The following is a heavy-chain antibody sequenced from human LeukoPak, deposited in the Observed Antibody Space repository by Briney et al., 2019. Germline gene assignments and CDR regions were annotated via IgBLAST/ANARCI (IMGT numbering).Heavy chain of an antibody. Sequence: GGSLRLSCAASGFTFSSYAMSWVRQAPGKGLEWVSAISGSGDSTYYGDSVKGRFTISRDNSKNTLYLQMNSLRAEDTAVYYCAKGMAAAGTRGTLYYYYGMDVWGQGTTVTVSS. CDR2: ISGSGDST. CDR1: GFTFSSYA. J-gene: IGHJ6*02. D-gene: IGHD6-13*01. CDR3: AKGMAAAGTRGTLYYYYGMDV. V-gene: IGHV3-23*01.